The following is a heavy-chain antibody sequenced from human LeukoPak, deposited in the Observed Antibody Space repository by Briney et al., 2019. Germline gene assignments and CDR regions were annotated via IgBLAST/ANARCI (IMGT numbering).Heavy chain of an antibody. CDR1: GFTFSSYA. CDR2: ISGSGGST. J-gene: IGHJ4*02. Sequence: TGGSLRLSCAASGFTFSSYAMSWVRQAPGKGLEWVSAISGSGGSTYYADSVKGRFTISRDNSKNTLYLQMNSLGADDTAVYYCAKGGSMTGYSDYFDYWGRGTLVTVSS. CDR3: AKGGSMTGYSDYFDY. V-gene: IGHV3-23*01. D-gene: IGHD3-9*01.